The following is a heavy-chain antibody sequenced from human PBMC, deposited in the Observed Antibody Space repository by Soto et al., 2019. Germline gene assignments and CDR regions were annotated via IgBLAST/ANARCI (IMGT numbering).Heavy chain of an antibody. D-gene: IGHD5-12*01. Sequence: QITLKESGPTLVKPTQTLTLTCTFSGFSLSTRGVGVGWIRQPPGKALEWRALVYWDDDIWYSPSLKAKLTITKDTSKVQVVLTMTTMDPADTATYYCANRPCGYKYYFGYWGQGTLVTGSS. CDR2: VYWDDDI. CDR3: ANRPCGYKYYFGY. V-gene: IGHV2-5*02. J-gene: IGHJ4*02. CDR1: GFSLSTRGVG.